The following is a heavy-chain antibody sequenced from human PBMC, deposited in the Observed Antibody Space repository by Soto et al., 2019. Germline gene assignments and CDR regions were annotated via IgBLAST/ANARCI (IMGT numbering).Heavy chain of an antibody. CDR3: ARAYGGYADY. V-gene: IGHV4-59*01. Sequence: SETLSLTCTVSGGSISSYYWSWIRQPPGKGLEWIGYIYYSGSTNYNPSPKSRVNISVDTSKNQFSLKLSSVTAADTAVYYCARAYGGYADYWGQGALVTVSS. CDR1: GGSISSYY. D-gene: IGHD5-12*01. CDR2: IYYSGST. J-gene: IGHJ4*02.